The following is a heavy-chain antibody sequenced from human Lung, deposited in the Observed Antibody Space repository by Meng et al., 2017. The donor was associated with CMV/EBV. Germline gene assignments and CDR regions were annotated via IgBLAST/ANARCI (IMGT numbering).Heavy chain of an antibody. CDR2: MNPNNGDT. V-gene: IGHV1-8*01. Sequence: ASXXVSXKASGYSFTRYDINWVRQAPGQGLEWMGWMNPNNGDTGYAQKFQGRVTMTRDTSISTVYMELNSLRSEDTAVYYCARVEGPAGAMLKYFYYYGMEVXGQGTTVTVSS. D-gene: IGHD6-13*01. CDR1: GYSFTRYD. CDR3: ARVEGPAGAMLKYFYYYGMEV. J-gene: IGHJ6*02.